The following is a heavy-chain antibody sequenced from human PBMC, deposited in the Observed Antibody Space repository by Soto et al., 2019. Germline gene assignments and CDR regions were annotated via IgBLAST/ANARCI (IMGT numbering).Heavy chain of an antibody. V-gene: IGHV3-53*02. CDR3: ARVAGTTFQYYFYGMDV. CDR2: IYSGGST. CDR1: EFTVSSNC. D-gene: IGHD1-1*01. Sequence: EVQLVETGGGLIQPGGSLRLSCASSEFTVSSNCMSWVRQAPGKGLEWVSVIYSGGSTYYADSVKGRFTISRDNSKNTLYLQLNSLRAEDSAVYYCARVAGTTFQYYFYGMDVWGQGTTVTVSS. J-gene: IGHJ6*02.